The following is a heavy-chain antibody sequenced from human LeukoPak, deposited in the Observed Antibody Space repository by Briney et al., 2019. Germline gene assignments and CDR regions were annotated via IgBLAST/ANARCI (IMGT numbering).Heavy chain of an antibody. V-gene: IGHV4-34*01. CDR1: GGSFSGYY. J-gene: IGHJ4*02. CDR2: INHSGST. CDR3: ARRTVTTWGVDY. Sequence: SETLSLTCAVYGGSFSGYYWSWIRQPPGKGLEWIGEINHSGSTNYNPSLKSRVTISVDTSKNQFSLKLSSVTAADTAVYYCARRTVTTWGVDYWGQGTLVTVSS. D-gene: IGHD4-11*01.